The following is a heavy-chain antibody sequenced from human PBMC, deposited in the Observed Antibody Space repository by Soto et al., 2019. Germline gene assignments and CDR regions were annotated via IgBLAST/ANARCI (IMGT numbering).Heavy chain of an antibody. CDR1: GFTFSDYY. V-gene: IGHV3-11*06. J-gene: IGHJ4*02. Sequence: QVQLVESGGGLVKPGGSLRLSCAASGFTFSDYYMSWIRQAPGKGLEWVSYISSSSSYTNYADSVKGRFTISRDNAKNSLYLQMNSLRAEDTAVYYCARATRDGTAIYFDYWGQGTLVTVSS. D-gene: IGHD2-21*02. CDR3: ARATRDGTAIYFDY. CDR2: ISSSSSYT.